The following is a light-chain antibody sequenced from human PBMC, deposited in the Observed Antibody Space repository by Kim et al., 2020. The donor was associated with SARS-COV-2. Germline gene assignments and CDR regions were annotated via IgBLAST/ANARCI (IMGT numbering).Light chain of an antibody. CDR2: DVS. Sequence: DIQMTQSPSSLSASVGDRVTITCRASQGIGKSLAWFQQKPGKAPKSLIYDVSNLESGVPSRFSGSGSGTDCTLTISSLQPEDFASYYCQQYKTYPLTFGGGTKVDIK. CDR3: QQYKTYPLT. CDR1: QGIGKS. V-gene: IGKV1-16*01. J-gene: IGKJ4*01.